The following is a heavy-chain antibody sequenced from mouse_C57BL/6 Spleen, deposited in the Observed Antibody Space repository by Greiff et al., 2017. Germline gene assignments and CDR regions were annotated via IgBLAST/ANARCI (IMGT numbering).Heavy chain of an antibody. J-gene: IGHJ2*01. CDR3: ARLGRGYFDY. Sequence: DVKLVESGGGLVKPGGSLKLSCAASGFTFSDYGMHWVRQAPEKGLEWVAYISSGSSTIYYADTVKGRFTITRDNAKNTLFLQMTSLRSEDTAMYYCARLGRGYFDYWGQGTTLTVSS. V-gene: IGHV5-17*01. D-gene: IGHD4-1*01. CDR1: GFTFSDYG. CDR2: ISSGSSTI.